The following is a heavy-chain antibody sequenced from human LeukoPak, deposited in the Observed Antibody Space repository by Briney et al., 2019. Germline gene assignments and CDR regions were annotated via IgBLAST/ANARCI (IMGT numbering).Heavy chain of an antibody. Sequence: GGSLRLSCAASGFSFNSYAMSWVRQAPGKGLEWVSTIGGSGGTTYYADSVKGRFTISRDNSKNTLYLQMNSLRAEDTAVYYCAKDLRSSGYWGQGTLVTVSS. CDR2: IGGSGGTT. V-gene: IGHV3-23*01. CDR3: AKDLRSSGY. J-gene: IGHJ4*02. CDR1: GFSFNSYA. D-gene: IGHD3-22*01.